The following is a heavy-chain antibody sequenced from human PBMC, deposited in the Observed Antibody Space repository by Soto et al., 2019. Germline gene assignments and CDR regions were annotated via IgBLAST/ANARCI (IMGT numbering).Heavy chain of an antibody. CDR1: GLSLNNYA. V-gene: IGHV3-23*01. CDR2: IDVLDGA. Sequence: EVQILESGGDLVQPGGSLRLSCVVSGLSLNNYAIALVRHAPGKGLECVSTIDVLDGAWYSDSVRGRLAISRDVSRNTVYLQMSSLRVEDTAIYFCSDWRAGGPVNLDHWGPGTRVTVSS. D-gene: IGHD2-15*01. CDR3: SDWRAGGPVNLDH. J-gene: IGHJ4*02.